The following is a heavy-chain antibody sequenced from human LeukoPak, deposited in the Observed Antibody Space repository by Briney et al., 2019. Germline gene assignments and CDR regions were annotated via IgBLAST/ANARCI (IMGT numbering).Heavy chain of an antibody. J-gene: IGHJ5*02. CDR1: GGSISSSSYY. CDR3: ARETLYYDILTGYYTNWFDP. D-gene: IGHD3-9*01. V-gene: IGHV4-39*07. CDR2: IYYSGST. Sequence: SETLSLTCTVSGGSISSSSYYWGRIRQPPGKGLEWIGSIYYSGSTYYNPSLKSRVTISVDTSKNQFSLKLSSVTAADTAVYYCARETLYYDILTGYYTNWFDPWGQGTLVTVSS.